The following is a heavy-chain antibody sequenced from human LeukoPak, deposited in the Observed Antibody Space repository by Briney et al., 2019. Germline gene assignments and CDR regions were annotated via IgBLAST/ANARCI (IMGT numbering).Heavy chain of an antibody. J-gene: IGHJ4*02. CDR1: GYSFTSYD. V-gene: IGHV1-2*02. CDR3: ARDPKGIAVAGSDY. CDR2: MNPNSGGT. Sequence: GASVKVSCKASGYSFTSYDINWVRQAPGQGLEWMGWMNPNSGGTNYAQKFQGRVTMTRDTSISTAYMELSRLRSDDTAVYYCARDPKGIAVAGSDYWGQGTLVTVSS. D-gene: IGHD6-19*01.